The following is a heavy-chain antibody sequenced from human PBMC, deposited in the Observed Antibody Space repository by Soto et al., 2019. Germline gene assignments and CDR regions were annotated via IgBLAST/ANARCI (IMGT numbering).Heavy chain of an antibody. CDR1: GFTFSSYW. CDR2: IKQDGSEQ. J-gene: IGHJ6*02. CDR3: ARDVWSSQRRLYYYYGMDV. D-gene: IGHD2-8*02. V-gene: IGHV3-7*01. Sequence: EVQLVESGGGLVQPGGSLRLSCAGSGFTFSSYWMTWVRQAPGKGLEWVANIKQDGSEQYYGDSLKGRFTISRDNAKNSSFLQMNSLTADDTAVYYCARDVWSSQRRLYYYYGMDVWDQGTTVTVSS.